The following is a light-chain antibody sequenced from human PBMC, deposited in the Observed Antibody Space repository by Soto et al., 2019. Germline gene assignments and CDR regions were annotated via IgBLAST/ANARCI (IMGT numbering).Light chain of an antibody. CDR1: SSDVGGYNY. Sequence: QCARTQPASGSGAPGESITISCTGTSSDVGGYNYVSWYQQHPGKAPKLMIYDVSNRPSGASNRFSGSKSGNTASLTISGLQAEDEADYYCSSYTSSSTLDFGTGTKVTVL. CDR3: SSYTSSSTLD. V-gene: IGLV2-14*01. J-gene: IGLJ1*01. CDR2: DVS.